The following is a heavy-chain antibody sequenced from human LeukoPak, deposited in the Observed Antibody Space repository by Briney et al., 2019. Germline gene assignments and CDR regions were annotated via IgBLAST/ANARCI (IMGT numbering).Heavy chain of an antibody. J-gene: IGHJ4*02. CDR1: GFTFGDYG. V-gene: IGHV3-49*04. CDR3: TGSLGELTFFDY. CDR2: IRSKAYGGTT. D-gene: IGHD3-10*01. Sequence: GGSLRLSCTASGFTFGDYGMSWVRQAPGKGLEWVGFIRSKAYGGTTEYAASVKGRFTISRDDSKSIAYLQMNSLKTEDTAVYYCTGSLGELTFFDYWGQGTLVTVSS.